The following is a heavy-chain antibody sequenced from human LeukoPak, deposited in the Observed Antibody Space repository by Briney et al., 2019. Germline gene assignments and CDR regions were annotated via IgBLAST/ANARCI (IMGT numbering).Heavy chain of an antibody. CDR1: RFTFRNYA. Sequence: GGSLRLSCVASRFTFRNYAMTWVRQAPGKGLEWVSTISNSGGNTYYAASVKGRFTISRDNSMDTLYLQMNSLRAEDTAVYYCVHGGLYYLDYWGQGTLVTVSS. J-gene: IGHJ4*02. D-gene: IGHD3-10*01. CDR3: VHGGLYYLDY. V-gene: IGHV3-23*01. CDR2: ISNSGGNT.